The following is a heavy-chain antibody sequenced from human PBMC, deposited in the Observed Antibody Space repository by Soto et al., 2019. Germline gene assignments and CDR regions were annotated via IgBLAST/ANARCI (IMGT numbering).Heavy chain of an antibody. D-gene: IGHD6-6*01. CDR1: GFTFSNAW. CDR2: ISSSSTI. V-gene: IGHV3-48*02. Sequence: GGSLRLSCAASGFTFSNAWINWVRQAPGKGLEWVSYISSSSTIYYADSVKGRFTISRDNAKNSLYLQMNSLRDEDTAVYYCARPEYSSSSYGMDVWGQGTTVTVSS. J-gene: IGHJ6*02. CDR3: ARPEYSSSSYGMDV.